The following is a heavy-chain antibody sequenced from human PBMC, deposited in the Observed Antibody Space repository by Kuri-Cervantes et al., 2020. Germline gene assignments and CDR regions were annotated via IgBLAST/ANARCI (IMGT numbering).Heavy chain of an antibody. CDR3: ARGYCTSTPCYELDV. V-gene: IGHV5-51*01. CDR1: GYSFTSYW. J-gene: IGHJ6*04. CDR2: IYPGDSDT. D-gene: IGHD2-2*01. Sequence: GGSLRLSCKGSGYSFTSYWIGWVRQMPGKGLEWMGIIYPGDSDTRYSPSFQGQVTISADRSINTAYLQWSSLKASDTAMYYCARGYCTSTPCYELDVWGKGTTVTVSS.